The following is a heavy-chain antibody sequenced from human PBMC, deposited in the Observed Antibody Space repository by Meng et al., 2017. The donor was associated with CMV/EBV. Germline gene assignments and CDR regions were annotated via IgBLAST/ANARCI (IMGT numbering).Heavy chain of an antibody. CDR1: GYTFTGYY. CDR3: ARSGRSSSWYGGSVEYWFDT. CDR2: INPNSGGT. J-gene: IGHJ5*02. V-gene: IGHV1-2*02. D-gene: IGHD6-13*01. Sequence: QVQLVQSGAEVKKPXXSVKVXCKASGYTFTGYYMHWVRQAPGQGLEWMGWINPNSGGTNYAQKFQGRVTMTRDTSISTAYMELSRLRSDDTAVYYCARSGRSSSWYGGSVEYWFDTWGQGTLVTVAS.